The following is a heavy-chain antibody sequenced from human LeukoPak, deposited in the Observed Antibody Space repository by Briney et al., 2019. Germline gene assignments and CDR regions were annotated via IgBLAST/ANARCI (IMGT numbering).Heavy chain of an antibody. V-gene: IGHV3-66*01. CDR3: AEQVSDYDSSTYYYY. CDR1: GFTVSSNY. CDR2: IYSGGST. D-gene: IGHD3-22*01. J-gene: IGHJ4*02. Sequence: PGGSLRLSCAASGFTVSSNYMSWVRQAPGKGLEWVSVIYSGGSTYYADSVKGRFTISRDNSKNTLYLQMNSLRAEDTAVYYCAEQVSDYDSSTYYYYWGQGALVTVSS.